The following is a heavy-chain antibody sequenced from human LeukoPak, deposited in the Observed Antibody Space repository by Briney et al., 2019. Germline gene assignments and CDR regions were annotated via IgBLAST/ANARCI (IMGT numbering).Heavy chain of an antibody. CDR3: ARLGAARSLPYFDY. J-gene: IGHJ4*02. CDR1: GGSFSGYY. Sequence: SSETLSLTCAVYGGSFSGYYWSWIRQPPGKGLEWIGEINHSGSTNYNPSLKSRVTISVDTSKNQFSLKLSSVTAADTAVYYCARLGAARSLPYFDYWGQGTLVTVSS. D-gene: IGHD6-6*01. V-gene: IGHV4-34*01. CDR2: INHSGST.